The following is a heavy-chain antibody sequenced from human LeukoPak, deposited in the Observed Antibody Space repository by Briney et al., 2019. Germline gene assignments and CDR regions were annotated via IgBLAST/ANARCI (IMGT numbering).Heavy chain of an antibody. CDR2: IRSIANSYAT. CDR1: GFTFSGSD. D-gene: IGHD3-10*01. Sequence: GGSLRLSCAASGFTFSGSDMHWVRQASGKGLEWVGRIRSIANSYATAYDESVKGRFSISRDDSKNTAYLQMNSLRTEDTAVYYCTRLTMATDYSGMDVWGQGTTVTVSS. J-gene: IGHJ6*02. V-gene: IGHV3-73*01. CDR3: TRLTMATDYSGMDV.